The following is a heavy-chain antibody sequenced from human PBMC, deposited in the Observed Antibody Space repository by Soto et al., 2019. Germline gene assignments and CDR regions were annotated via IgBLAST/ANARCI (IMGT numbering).Heavy chain of an antibody. J-gene: IGHJ4*02. Sequence: LSLTCTVSGGSISSGGYYWSWIRQHPGKGLEWIGYIYYSGSTYYNPSLKSRVTISVDTSKNQFSLKLSSVTAADTAVYYCARALQGDIRYSYGYFDYWGQGTLVTVSS. CDR2: IYYSGST. CDR3: ARALQGDIRYSYGYFDY. V-gene: IGHV4-31*02. CDR1: GGSISSGGYY. D-gene: IGHD5-18*01.